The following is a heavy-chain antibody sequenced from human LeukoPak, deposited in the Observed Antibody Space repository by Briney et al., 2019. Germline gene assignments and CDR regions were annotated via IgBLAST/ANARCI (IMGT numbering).Heavy chain of an antibody. D-gene: IGHD7-27*01. CDR1: GFTFSNYA. Sequence: GGSLRLSCAASGFTFSNYAMNWVRQAPGEGLEWVSGIRVTDNTYYADSVKGRFTISRDNSESTLYLQMSGLRTEDTAVYYCAKGTGDTGYYFDYWGQGTLVTVSS. J-gene: IGHJ4*02. V-gene: IGHV3-23*01. CDR3: AKGTGDTGYYFDY. CDR2: IRVTDNT.